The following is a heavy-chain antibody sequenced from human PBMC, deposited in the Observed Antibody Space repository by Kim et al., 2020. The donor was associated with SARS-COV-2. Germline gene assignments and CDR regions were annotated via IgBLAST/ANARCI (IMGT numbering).Heavy chain of an antibody. Sequence: GGSLRLSCAASGSTFSSHGMEWVRQAPGKGLEWVAIIWFDGSKTYYIDSVKGRFTISRDNSKNTLYLQMNSLRAEDTAVYYCARWLGMLNAFDIWGQGTMVTVSS. CDR2: IWFDGSKT. D-gene: IGHD3-10*01. CDR3: ARWLGMLNAFDI. CDR1: GSTFSSHG. J-gene: IGHJ3*02. V-gene: IGHV3-33*01.